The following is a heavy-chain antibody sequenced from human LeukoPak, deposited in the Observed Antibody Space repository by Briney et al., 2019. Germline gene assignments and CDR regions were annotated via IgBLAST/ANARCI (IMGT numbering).Heavy chain of an antibody. D-gene: IGHD1-26*01. Sequence: SETLSLTCAVYGGSFSGYYWSWIRQPPGKGLEWIGEINHSGSTNYNPSLKSRVTISVDTSKNQFSLKLSSVTAADTAVYYCARDSEGELLGWFDPWGQGTLVTVSS. CDR3: ARDSEGELLGWFDP. J-gene: IGHJ5*02. CDR1: GGSFSGYY. CDR2: INHSGST. V-gene: IGHV4-34*01.